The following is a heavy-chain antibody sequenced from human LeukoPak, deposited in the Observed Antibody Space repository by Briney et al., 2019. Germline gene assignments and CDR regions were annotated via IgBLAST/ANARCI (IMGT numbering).Heavy chain of an antibody. Sequence: PGGSLRLSCAASGFTVSSNYMSWVRQAPGKGLEWVSVIYSGGSTYYADSVKGRFTISRDNSKNTLHLQMNSLRAEDTAVYYCARSKEAMALLFDYWGQGTLVTVSS. CDR3: ARSKEAMALLFDY. CDR2: IYSGGST. J-gene: IGHJ4*02. V-gene: IGHV3-66*01. CDR1: GFTVSSNY. D-gene: IGHD5-18*01.